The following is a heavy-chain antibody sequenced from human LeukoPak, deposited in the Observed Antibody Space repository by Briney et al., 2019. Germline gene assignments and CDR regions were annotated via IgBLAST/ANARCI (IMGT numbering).Heavy chain of an antibody. Sequence: PGGSLRLSCAASGFTFSSYSMNWVRQAPGKGLEWVSSISSSSSYIYYADSVKGRFTISRDNAKNSLYLQMNSLRAEDTALYYCAKDMGPYYYGSGSNYYGMDVWGQGTTVTVSS. D-gene: IGHD3-10*01. V-gene: IGHV3-21*04. CDR2: ISSSSSYI. CDR3: AKDMGPYYYGSGSNYYGMDV. J-gene: IGHJ6*02. CDR1: GFTFSSYS.